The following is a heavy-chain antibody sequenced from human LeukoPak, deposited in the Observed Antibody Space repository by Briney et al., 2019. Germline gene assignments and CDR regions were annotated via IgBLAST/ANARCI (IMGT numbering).Heavy chain of an antibody. D-gene: IGHD3-22*01. Sequence: GGSLRLSCAASGLTFSSSWMSWLRQAPGKGLEWVANINQDGSEKYYVDSVKGRFTISRDNAKSSLYLQMNSLRVKDTAVYYCARGEYYYDGGYWGQGTLVTVSS. J-gene: IGHJ1*01. CDR3: ARGEYYYDGGY. CDR2: INQDGSEK. CDR1: GLTFSSSW. V-gene: IGHV3-7*04.